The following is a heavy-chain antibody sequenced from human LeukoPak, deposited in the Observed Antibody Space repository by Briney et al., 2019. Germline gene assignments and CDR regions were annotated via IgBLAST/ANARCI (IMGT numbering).Heavy chain of an antibody. CDR1: GFTVSSNY. D-gene: IGHD2-21*01. CDR3: ARDIVGTAGAFDI. V-gene: IGHV3-53*01. J-gene: IGHJ3*02. Sequence: GGSLRLSCAASGFTVSSNYMSWVRQAPGKGLEWVSVIYSGGGTYYADSVKGRFTISRDNSKNTLYLQMNSLRAEDTAVYYCARDIVGTAGAFDIWGQGTMVTVPS. CDR2: IYSGGGT.